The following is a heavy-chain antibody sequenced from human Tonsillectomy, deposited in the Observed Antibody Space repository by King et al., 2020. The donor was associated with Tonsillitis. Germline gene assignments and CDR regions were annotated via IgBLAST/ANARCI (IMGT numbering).Heavy chain of an antibody. V-gene: IGHV4-59*01. CDR2: FYHSGST. CDR3: ARGDRYDIYMDV. D-gene: IGHD3-9*01. Sequence: QLQESGPGLVKPSETLSFTCTVSGGSISSYYWSWIRPPPGKGLEWIGHFYHSGSTNYNPSLKSRVTISVDTSNNQISLKLSSVTAADTAVYYCARGDRYDIYMDVWGQGTTVTVSS. CDR1: GGSISSYY. J-gene: IGHJ6*02.